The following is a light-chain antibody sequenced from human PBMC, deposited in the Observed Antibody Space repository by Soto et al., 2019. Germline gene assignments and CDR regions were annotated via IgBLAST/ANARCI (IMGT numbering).Light chain of an antibody. CDR3: QQSYNTPPDT. J-gene: IGKJ2*01. CDR2: LAS. Sequence: DIPMTQSPSSLSASVGDRVTITCRASQSITTYLNWYQQKPGKAHKLLIYLASSLQSGVPSRFIGSGFGTDFTLTIYSLQAEDSATYYCQQSYNTPPDTFGQWTKLEIK. V-gene: IGKV1-39*01. CDR1: QSITTY.